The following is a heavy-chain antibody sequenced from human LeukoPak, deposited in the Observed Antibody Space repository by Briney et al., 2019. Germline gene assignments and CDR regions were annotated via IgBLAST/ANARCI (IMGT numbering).Heavy chain of an antibody. V-gene: IGHV3-48*03. Sequence: PGGSLRLSCAASGFTFSTYEMTWVRQAPGKGLEWVSYISSSGNVIYYADSVKGRSTISRDNAKNSLYLQMNSLRAEDTAVYYCARLRKHYYDTSAYYRYLDYWGQGTLVTVSS. CDR3: ARLRKHYYDTSAYYRYLDY. CDR1: GFTFSTYE. D-gene: IGHD3-22*01. J-gene: IGHJ4*02. CDR2: ISSSGNVI.